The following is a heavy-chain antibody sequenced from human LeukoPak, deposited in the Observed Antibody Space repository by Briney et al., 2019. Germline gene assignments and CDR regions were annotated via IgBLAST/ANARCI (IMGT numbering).Heavy chain of an antibody. CDR1: GFTFSSYW. Sequence: GGSLRLSCAASGFTFSSYWMNWVRQAPGRGLVWVSRVNSDGSSTSYADSVKGRFTISRDNAKNTLYLQMNSLRADDTAVYYCARDNSGWSAYYWGQGTLVTVSS. J-gene: IGHJ4*02. V-gene: IGHV3-74*01. D-gene: IGHD6-19*01. CDR3: ARDNSGWSAYY. CDR2: VNSDGSST.